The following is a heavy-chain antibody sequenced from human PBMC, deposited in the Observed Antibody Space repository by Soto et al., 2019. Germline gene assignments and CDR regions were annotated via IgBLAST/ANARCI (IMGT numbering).Heavy chain of an antibody. J-gene: IGHJ1*01. V-gene: IGHV3-23*01. CDR3: TKGGDSWSGYAQH. CDR2: ISDSGGSS. CDR1: GFSFGNYV. D-gene: IGHD3-3*01. Sequence: VQLLPSGGGLVQPGGSLRLSCAASGFSFGNYVMNWVRQAPGKGLEWVSGISDSGGSSSSAESVKGRFTVSRDNSKNTLSLQTDSMTGHDTAVYYCTKGGDSWSGYAQHWGQGALVTVAS.